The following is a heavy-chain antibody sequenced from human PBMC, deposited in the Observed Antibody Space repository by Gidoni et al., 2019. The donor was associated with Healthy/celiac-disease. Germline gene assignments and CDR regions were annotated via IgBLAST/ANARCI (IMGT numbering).Heavy chain of an antibody. CDR3: ARDKTGTYYYYYGMDV. CDR1: GGSISSYY. V-gene: IGHV4-59*01. CDR2: IYYSGST. D-gene: IGHD1-1*01. J-gene: IGHJ6*04. Sequence: QVQLQESGPGLVKPSETLSLTCTVSGGSISSYYWSWIRQPPGKGLEWIGYIYYSGSTNYNPARKSRVTISVDTSKNQFSLKLSSVTAADTAVYYCARDKTGTYYYYYGMDVWGKGTTVTVSS.